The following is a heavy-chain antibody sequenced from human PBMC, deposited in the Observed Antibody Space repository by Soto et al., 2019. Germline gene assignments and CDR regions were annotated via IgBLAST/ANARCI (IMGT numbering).Heavy chain of an antibody. CDR1: GGSISSYY. CDR2: IYYSGST. J-gene: IGHJ5*02. V-gene: IGHV4-59*08. D-gene: IGHD3-3*01. Sequence: SETLSLTCTVSGGSISSYYWSWIRQPPGKGLEWIGYIYYSGSTNYNPSLKSRVTISVEKSKNQFSLKLSSVTAADTAVYYCVRLNYADLYYDFWSASNWFDPWGQGTLVTVSS. CDR3: VRLNYADLYYDFWSASNWFDP.